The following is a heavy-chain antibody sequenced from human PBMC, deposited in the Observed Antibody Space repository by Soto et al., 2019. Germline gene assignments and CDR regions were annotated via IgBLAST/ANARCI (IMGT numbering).Heavy chain of an antibody. D-gene: IGHD2-15*01. Sequence: QVQLVQSGAEVKKPGASVKVSCKASGYTFTGYYMHWVRQAPGQGLEWMGWINPSSGGTNYAQKFQGRVTMTRDTSASTAYMELSSLRSEDTAVYYCARGYCSGGSCYPIHYDYWGQGTLVTVSS. V-gene: IGHV1-2*02. CDR1: GYTFTGYY. CDR3: ARGYCSGGSCYPIHYDY. J-gene: IGHJ4*02. CDR2: INPSSGGT.